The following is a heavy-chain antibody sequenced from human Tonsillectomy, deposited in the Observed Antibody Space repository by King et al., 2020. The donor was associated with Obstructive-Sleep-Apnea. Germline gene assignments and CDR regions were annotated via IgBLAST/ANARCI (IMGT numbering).Heavy chain of an antibody. J-gene: IGHJ6*02. V-gene: IGHV1-2*04. Sequence: QLVQSGAEVKKPGASLKVSCKASGYTFTGHYMHWVRQAPGQGLEWMGWIKPNRGGKNYSQKFQGWVTMTRDTSINTGYMELSRLRSDDTAVYYYAREGLGGTGTTYYYYGMDVWGQGTTVTVSS. CDR2: IKPNRGGK. D-gene: IGHD1-1*01. CDR1: GYTFTGHY. CDR3: AREGLGGTGTTYYYYGMDV.